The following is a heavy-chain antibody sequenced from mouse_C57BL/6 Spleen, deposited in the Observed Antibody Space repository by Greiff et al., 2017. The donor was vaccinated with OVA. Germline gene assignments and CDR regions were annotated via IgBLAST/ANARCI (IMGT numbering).Heavy chain of an antibody. Sequence: VQLQQPGAELVMPGASVKLSCKASGYTFTSYWMHWVKQRPGQGLEWIGEIDPSDSYTNYNQKFKGKSTLTVDKSSSTAYMQLSSLTSEDSAVYYCARSPYGSSYDAMDYWGQGTSVTVAS. V-gene: IGHV1-69*01. CDR2: IDPSDSYT. CDR3: ARSPYGSSYDAMDY. D-gene: IGHD1-1*01. CDR1: GYTFTSYW. J-gene: IGHJ4*01.